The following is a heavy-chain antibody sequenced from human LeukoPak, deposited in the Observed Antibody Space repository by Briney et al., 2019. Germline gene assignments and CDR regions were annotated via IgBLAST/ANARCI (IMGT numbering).Heavy chain of an antibody. CDR3: AKDSRSSGWAWGYWYFDL. J-gene: IGHJ2*01. CDR2: IYSGGST. CDR1: GFTVSSNY. D-gene: IGHD6-19*01. Sequence: GGSLRLSCAASGFTVSSNYMSWVRQAPGKGLEWVSVIYSGGSTYYADSVKGRFTISRDNSKNTLYLQMNSLRAEDTAVYYCAKDSRSSGWAWGYWYFDLWGRGTLVTVSS. V-gene: IGHV3-53*05.